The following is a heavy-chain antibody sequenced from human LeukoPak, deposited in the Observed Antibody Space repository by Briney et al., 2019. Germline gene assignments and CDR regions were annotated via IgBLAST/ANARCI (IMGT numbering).Heavy chain of an antibody. CDR1: GGSISSYY. J-gene: IGHJ5*02. CDR2: IYTGGST. Sequence: PSETLSLTCTVSGGSISSYYWSWIRQPPGKGLEWIGYIYTGGSTNYNPSLKSRITISLDTSKNQFSLMLSSVTAADTAMYYCARHRRPHSSSWYGCFDPWGQGTLVTVSS. D-gene: IGHD6-13*01. V-gene: IGHV4-4*09. CDR3: ARHRRPHSSSWYGCFDP.